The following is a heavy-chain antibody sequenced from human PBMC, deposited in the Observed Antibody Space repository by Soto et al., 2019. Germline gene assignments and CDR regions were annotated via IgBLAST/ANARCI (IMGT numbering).Heavy chain of an antibody. J-gene: IGHJ3*02. V-gene: IGHV1-18*01. D-gene: IGHD4-17*01. CDR1: GYTFSSYV. CDR3: ARMYGDYGNDAFDI. CDR2: ISAYNGNT. Sequence: ASVKVSCKASGYTFSSYVISWVRQAPGQGLEWMGWISAYNGNTNYAQKLQGRVTMTTDTSTSTAYMELRSLRSDDTAVYYCARMYGDYGNDAFDIWGQGTMVTVSS.